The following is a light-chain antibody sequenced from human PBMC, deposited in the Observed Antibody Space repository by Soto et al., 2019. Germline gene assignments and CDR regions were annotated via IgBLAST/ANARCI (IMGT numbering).Light chain of an antibody. CDR2: DAS. CDR1: QSVSTY. J-gene: IGKJ1*01. CDR3: QQRSNWPPTWT. Sequence: EIVLTQSPATLSLSPGERATLSCRASQSVSTYLAWYQQKPGQAPRLLIYDASNRATGIPARFSGSGSGTDFTLTISSLEPEDFAVYYCQQRSNWPPTWTFGQWTKVEI. V-gene: IGKV3-11*01.